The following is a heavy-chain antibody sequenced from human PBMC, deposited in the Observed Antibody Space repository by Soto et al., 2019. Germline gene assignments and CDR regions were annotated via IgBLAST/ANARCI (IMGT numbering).Heavy chain of an antibody. CDR1: GYTFTSYA. D-gene: IGHD6-13*01. Sequence: ASVKFSCKASGYTFTSYAMHWVRQAPGQRLEWMGWINAGNGNTKYSQKFQGRVTITRDTSASTAYMELSSLRSEDTAVYYCAREVVAAADWFDPWGQGTLVTVSS. V-gene: IGHV1-3*01. J-gene: IGHJ5*02. CDR2: INAGNGNT. CDR3: AREVVAAADWFDP.